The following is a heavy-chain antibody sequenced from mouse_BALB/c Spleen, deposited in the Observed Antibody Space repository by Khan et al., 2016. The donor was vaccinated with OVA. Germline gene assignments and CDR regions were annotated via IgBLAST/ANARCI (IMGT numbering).Heavy chain of an antibody. D-gene: IGHD6-1*01. J-gene: IGHJ4*01. CDR2: VNPHNGGT. V-gene: IGHV1-19*01. CDR3: AGSGPLSSMDY. CDR1: GYTFTDYY. Sequence: VQLQQSGPELVKPGTSVKMSCKASGYTFTDYYMDWVKQSHGESFEWIGRVNPHNGGTSYNQKFKGKATLTVDKSSTIADMELNSLTSEDSAVYYCAGSGPLSSMDYWGQGTSVTVSS.